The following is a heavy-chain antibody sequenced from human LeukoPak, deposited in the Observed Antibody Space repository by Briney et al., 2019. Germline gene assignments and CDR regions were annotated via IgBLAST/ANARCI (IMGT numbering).Heavy chain of an antibody. CDR3: ARGLPYDSSGYYFDGFDH. Sequence: SETLSLTCTVSGGSISSSSYYWGWIRQPPGKGREWIGSIHYSGNTYYNPSLKSRVTISVDTSKNQLSLKLSSVTAADTAVYYCARGLPYDSSGYYFDGFDHWGQGTLVTVSS. D-gene: IGHD3-22*01. J-gene: IGHJ4*02. CDR2: IHYSGNT. CDR1: GGSISSSSYY. V-gene: IGHV4-39*01.